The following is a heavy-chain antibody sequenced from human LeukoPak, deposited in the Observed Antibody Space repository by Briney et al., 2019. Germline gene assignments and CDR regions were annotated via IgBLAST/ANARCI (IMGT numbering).Heavy chain of an antibody. Sequence: GSLRLSCAASGFTFSSYAMSWVRQGPGKGLEWVSAISGSGGSTYYADSVKGRFTISRDNSKNTLYLQMNSLRAEDTAVYYCAKEQGQQLVLNPFDYWGQGTLVTVSS. J-gene: IGHJ4*02. V-gene: IGHV3-23*01. CDR3: AKEQGQQLVLNPFDY. CDR1: GFTFSSYA. CDR2: ISGSGGST. D-gene: IGHD6-13*01.